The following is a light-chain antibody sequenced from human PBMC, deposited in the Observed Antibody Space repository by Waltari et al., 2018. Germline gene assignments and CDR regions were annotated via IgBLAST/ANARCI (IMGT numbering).Light chain of an antibody. V-gene: IGKV3-20*01. CDR1: QSVTRA. Sequence: EILFTQSPGTLSLSPGERATLSCRASQSVTRALAWYQQKPGQAPRLLIYNASNRATGIPDRFSGSGSGTDFSLTISRLEPEDFAVYYCQHYVRLPATFGQGTKVEIK. CDR2: NAS. CDR3: QHYVRLPAT. J-gene: IGKJ1*01.